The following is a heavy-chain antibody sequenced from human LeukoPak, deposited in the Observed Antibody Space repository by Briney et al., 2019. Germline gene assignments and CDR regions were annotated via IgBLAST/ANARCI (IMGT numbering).Heavy chain of an antibody. Sequence: GGSLRLSCAASGFTFSNYWMHWVRQAPGKGLVWVSRINSDGSSRNYADSVKGRFAISRDNAKNTLYLQMSSLIAEDTAVYYCASASSHRIAAGGDYWGQGTLVTVSS. V-gene: IGHV3-74*01. J-gene: IGHJ4*02. CDR3: ASASSHRIAAGGDY. D-gene: IGHD6-13*01. CDR1: GFTFSNYW. CDR2: INSDGSSR.